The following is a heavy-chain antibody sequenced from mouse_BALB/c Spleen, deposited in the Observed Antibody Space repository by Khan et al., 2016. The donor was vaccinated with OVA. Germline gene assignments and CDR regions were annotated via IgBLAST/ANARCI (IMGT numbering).Heavy chain of an antibody. Sequence: QVQLKQSGPELVRPGVSVKISCKGSGYTFTDYSMHCVKQSHAKSLEWIGVISTDSVNTNYNQKFKGKATLTVDKSSSTAYMELARMTSEDSAIYYCAIRDYFDYGGQGTTLTVSS. V-gene: IGHV1S137*01. J-gene: IGHJ2*01. CDR2: ISTDSVNT. CDR1: GYTFTDYS. CDR3: AIRDYFDY.